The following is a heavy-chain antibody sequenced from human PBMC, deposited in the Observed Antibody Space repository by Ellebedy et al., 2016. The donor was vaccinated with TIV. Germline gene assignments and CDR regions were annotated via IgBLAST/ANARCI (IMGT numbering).Heavy chain of an antibody. CDR2: IHSNENT. J-gene: IGHJ6*02. D-gene: IGHD3-9*01. V-gene: IGHV4-4*07. Sequence: MPSETLSLTCTVSGGAISGYFWSWIRQPAGKGLEWIGRIHSNENTNYNPSFRSRCTMSIDPSKNQFSLKLSSVTAADPAVYFCARDRGFDWLPRLVYHGVDVWGQGTAVTVSS. CDR1: GGAISGYF. CDR3: ARDRGFDWLPRLVYHGVDV.